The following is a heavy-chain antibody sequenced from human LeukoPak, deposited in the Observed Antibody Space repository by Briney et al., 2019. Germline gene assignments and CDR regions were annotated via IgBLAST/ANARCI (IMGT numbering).Heavy chain of an antibody. CDR2: ISGSGGNT. Sequence: GGSLRLSCGASGFTFSTYGMSWVRQAPGKGLEWVSAISGSGGNTYNADSVKGRFFISRDDSKSTLYLQMNSLRAEDTAVYYCARDYYDSGSYGGISFDYWGQGTLVTVSS. D-gene: IGHD3-10*01. J-gene: IGHJ4*02. CDR3: ARDYYDSGSYGGISFDY. CDR1: GFTFSTYG. V-gene: IGHV3-23*01.